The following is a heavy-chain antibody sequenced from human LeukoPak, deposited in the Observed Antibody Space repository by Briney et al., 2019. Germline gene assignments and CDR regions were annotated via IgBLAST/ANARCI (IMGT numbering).Heavy chain of an antibody. Sequence: GGSLRLSCAASGFTFSSYGMHWVRQAPGKGLEWVAFIRYDGSNKYYADSVKGRFTISRDNSKNTLYLQMNSLRAEDTAVYYCAKDLSDYPHKGGYWGQGTLVTVSS. J-gene: IGHJ4*02. CDR2: IRYDGSNK. V-gene: IGHV3-30*02. CDR1: GFTFSSYG. CDR3: AKDLSDYPHKGGY. D-gene: IGHD4-17*01.